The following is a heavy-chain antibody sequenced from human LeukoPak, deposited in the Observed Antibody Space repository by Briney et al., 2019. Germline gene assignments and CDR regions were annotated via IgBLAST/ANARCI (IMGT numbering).Heavy chain of an antibody. CDR3: ARHTLGILPAFDV. Sequence: PSETLSLTCAVSGYSISSVYYWGWIRQPPGKGLEWIGSIFHSGSTYYNPSLKSRLTISVDTSKNQFSLKLTSVTAADTAVYYCARHTLGILPAFDVWGQGTMVTVSS. V-gene: IGHV4-38-2*01. J-gene: IGHJ3*01. D-gene: IGHD7-27*01. CDR2: IFHSGST. CDR1: GYSISSVYY.